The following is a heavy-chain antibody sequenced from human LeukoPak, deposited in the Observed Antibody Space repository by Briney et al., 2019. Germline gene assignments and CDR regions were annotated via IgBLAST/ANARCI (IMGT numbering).Heavy chain of an antibody. D-gene: IGHD3-10*01. CDR2: INHSGST. CDR3: ARGGPYYGSGSYSPPAYYYYYGMDV. J-gene: IGHJ6*02. Sequence: SETLSLTCAVYGGSFSGYYWSWIRQPPGKGLEWIGEINHSGSTNYNPSLKSRVTISVDTSKNQFSLKPSSVTAADTAVYYCARGGPYYGSGSYSPPAYYYYYGMDVWGQGTTVTVSS. V-gene: IGHV4-34*01. CDR1: GGSFSGYY.